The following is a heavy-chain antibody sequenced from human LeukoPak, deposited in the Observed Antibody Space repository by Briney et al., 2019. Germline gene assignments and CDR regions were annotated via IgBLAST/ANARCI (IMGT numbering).Heavy chain of an antibody. CDR3: ARSLLGIEDY. CDR2: IYSGGST. CDR1: GFTVSSNY. V-gene: IGHV3-53*01. J-gene: IGHJ4*02. Sequence: PGGSLRLSCAASGFTVSSNYMSWVRQAPGKGLEWVSVIYSGGSTYYADFVKGRFTISRDNSKNTLYLQMNSLRAEDTAVYYCARSLLGIEDYWGQGTLVTVSS. D-gene: IGHD6-13*01.